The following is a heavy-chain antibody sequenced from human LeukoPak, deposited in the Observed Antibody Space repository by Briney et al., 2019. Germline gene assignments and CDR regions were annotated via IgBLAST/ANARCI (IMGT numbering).Heavy chain of an antibody. D-gene: IGHD3-3*01. V-gene: IGHV3-74*01. J-gene: IGHJ3*02. CDR2: VNNDGSGT. CDR1: GFMFHDYA. Sequence: GGSLRLSCAAPGFMFHDYAIHWVRRAPGKGLVCISRVNNDGSGTIYADSVKGRFTISRDNAKNTVFLQLNSLRAEDTAVYYCARGGDFHAFDIWGQGTMVTVSS. CDR3: ARGGDFHAFDI.